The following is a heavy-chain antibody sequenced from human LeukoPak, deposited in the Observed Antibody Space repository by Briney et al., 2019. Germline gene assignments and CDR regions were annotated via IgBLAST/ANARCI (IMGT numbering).Heavy chain of an antibody. CDR2: IKQDGSEK. J-gene: IGHJ4*02. CDR1: GFTFSTYW. CDR3: ARDLGKIGGNSSPFDY. D-gene: IGHD4-23*01. V-gene: IGHV3-7*01. Sequence: PGGSLRLSCAASGFTFSTYWMSWVRQAPGKGLEWVANIKQDGSEKYFVDSVKGRFTISRDNAKNSLYLQMNSLRAEDTAVYYCARDLGKIGGNSSPFDYWGQGTLVTVSS.